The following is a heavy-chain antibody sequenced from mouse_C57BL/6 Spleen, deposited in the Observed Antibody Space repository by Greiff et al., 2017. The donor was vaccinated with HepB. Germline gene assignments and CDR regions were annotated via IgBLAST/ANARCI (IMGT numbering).Heavy chain of an antibody. CDR2: IYPGDGDT. CDR3: ARADFDY. J-gene: IGHJ2*01. V-gene: IGHV1-82*01. Sequence: QVQLQQSGPELVKPGASVKISCKASGYAFSSSWMNWVKQRPGKGLEWIGRIYPGDGDTNYNGKFKGKATLTADKSSSTAYMQLSSLTSEDSAVYCCARADFDYWGQGTTLTVSS. CDR1: GYAFSSSW.